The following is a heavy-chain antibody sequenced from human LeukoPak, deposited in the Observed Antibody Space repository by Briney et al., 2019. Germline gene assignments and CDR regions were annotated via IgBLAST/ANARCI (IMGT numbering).Heavy chain of an antibody. V-gene: IGHV3-7*03. CDR3: ARGRYGSGSYYTY. D-gene: IGHD3-10*01. J-gene: IGHJ2*01. CDR1: GFTFSSYW. Sequence: GGSLRLSCAGSGFTFSSYWMSWVRQAPGKGPEWVANINQDGSERNYVDSVKGRFTISRDNARNSRYLQMNSLRAEDTAVYYCARGRYGSGSYYTYWGRGTLVTVSS. CDR2: INQDGSER.